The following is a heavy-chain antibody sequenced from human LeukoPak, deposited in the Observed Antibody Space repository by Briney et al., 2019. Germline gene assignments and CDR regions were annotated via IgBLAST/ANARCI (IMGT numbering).Heavy chain of an antibody. V-gene: IGHV3-30*02. D-gene: IGHD4-11*01. Sequence: GGSLRLSCAASGFTFSSYGMHWVRQAPGKGLEWVAFIRYDGSNKYYADSVKGRFTISRDNSKNTLYLQMDSLRAEDTAVYYCAKDYDYSNYRFDYWGQGTLVTASS. CDR2: IRYDGSNK. CDR3: AKDYDYSNYRFDY. J-gene: IGHJ4*02. CDR1: GFTFSSYG.